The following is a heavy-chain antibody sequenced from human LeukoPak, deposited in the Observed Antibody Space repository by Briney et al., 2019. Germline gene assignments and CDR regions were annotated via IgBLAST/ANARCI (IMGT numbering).Heavy chain of an antibody. Sequence: GASVKVSCKASGGTFSSYAISWVRQAPGQGLEWMGWINPNSGGTNYAQKFQGRVTMTRDTSISTAYMELSRLRSDDTAVYYCARDPEGGYSYGDFDYWGQGTLVTVSS. CDR2: INPNSGGT. J-gene: IGHJ4*02. CDR1: GGTFSSYA. D-gene: IGHD5-18*01. CDR3: ARDPEGGYSYGDFDY. V-gene: IGHV1-2*02.